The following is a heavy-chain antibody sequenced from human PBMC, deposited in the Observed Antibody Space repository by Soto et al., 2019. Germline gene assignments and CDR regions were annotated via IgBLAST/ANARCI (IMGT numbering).Heavy chain of an antibody. CDR1: GFTFSSYS. CDR2: ISSSSSTI. CDR3: AGCYRACSCDSTHGNWFDP. Sequence: PGGSLRLSCAASGFTFSSYSMNWVRQAPGKGLEWVSYISSSSSTIYYADSVKGRFTISRDNAKNSLYLQMNSLRAEDTAVYYWAGCYRACSCDSTHGNWFDPWGLGTLVTVSS. J-gene: IGHJ5*02. D-gene: IGHD2-15*01. V-gene: IGHV3-48*01.